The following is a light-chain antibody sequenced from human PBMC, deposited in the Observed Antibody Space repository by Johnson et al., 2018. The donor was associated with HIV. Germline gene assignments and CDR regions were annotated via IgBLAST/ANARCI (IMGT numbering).Light chain of an antibody. V-gene: IGLV1-51*02. CDR2: ENN. CDR3: GTWDSSLSAGYYV. CDR1: SSNIGNNY. J-gene: IGLJ1*01. Sequence: QLVLTQPPSVSAAPGQKVTISCSGSSSNIGNNYVSWYQQLPGTAPKLLIYENNKRPSGIPDRFSGSKSGTSANLGITGLQTGAEADYYCGTWDSSLSAGYYVFGTGTKVTVL.